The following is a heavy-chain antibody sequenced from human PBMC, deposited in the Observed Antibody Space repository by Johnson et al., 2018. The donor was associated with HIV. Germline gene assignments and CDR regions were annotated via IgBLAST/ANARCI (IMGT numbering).Heavy chain of an antibody. Sequence: QMQLVESGGGVVQPGRSLRLSCAASGFTFSSNGMHWVRQAPGKGLEWVSGISWNSGSTYYADSVKGRFTISRDNSRNTLYLHLNSLRAVDTAVYYCARVRIGRENAFDIWDQGTMVTVSS. CDR1: GFTFSSNG. J-gene: IGHJ3*02. CDR2: ISWNSGST. V-gene: IGHV3-NL1*01. CDR3: ARVRIGRENAFDI. D-gene: IGHD1-26*01.